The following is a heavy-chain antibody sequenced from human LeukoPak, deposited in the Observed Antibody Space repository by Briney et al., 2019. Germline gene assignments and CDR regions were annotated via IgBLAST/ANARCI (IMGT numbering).Heavy chain of an antibody. D-gene: IGHD5-18*01. V-gene: IGHV1-18*01. CDR3: ARDDGSGYSYGYPDY. J-gene: IGHJ4*02. Sequence: ASVKVSCKASGYTFTSYGISWVRQAPGQGLEWMGWISAYNGNTNYAQKLQGRVTMTTDTSTSTAYMELRSLRSDDTAVYYCARDDGSGYSYGYPDYWGQGTLVTVYS. CDR1: GYTFTSYG. CDR2: ISAYNGNT.